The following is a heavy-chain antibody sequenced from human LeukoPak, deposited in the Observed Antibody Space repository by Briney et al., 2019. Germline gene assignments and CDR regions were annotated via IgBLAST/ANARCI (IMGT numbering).Heavy chain of an antibody. Sequence: SETLSLTCTVSGGSISSYYWSWIRQPPGKGLEWIGYIYYSGSTNYNPSLKSRVTISVDTSKNQFSLKLSSVTAADTAVYYCARTPIWGGYYFDYWGQGTLVTVSS. V-gene: IGHV4-59*01. J-gene: IGHJ4*02. CDR1: GGSISSYY. CDR3: ARTPIWGGYYFDY. CDR2: IYYSGST. D-gene: IGHD3-10*01.